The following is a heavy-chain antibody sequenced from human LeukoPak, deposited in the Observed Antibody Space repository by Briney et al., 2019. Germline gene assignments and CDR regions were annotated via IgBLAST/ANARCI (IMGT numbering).Heavy chain of an antibody. J-gene: IGHJ4*01. CDR1: GGSFSGYY. D-gene: IGHD1-1*01. CDR3: ARGAWYNY. V-gene: IGHV4-34*01. Sequence: SETLSLTCAVYGGSFSGYYWSWIRQPPGKGLEWIGEINHSGSTNYNPSLKSRVTISVDTSKNQFSLKLSSVTAADTAVYYCARGAWYNYWGHGTLVTVSS. CDR2: INHSGST.